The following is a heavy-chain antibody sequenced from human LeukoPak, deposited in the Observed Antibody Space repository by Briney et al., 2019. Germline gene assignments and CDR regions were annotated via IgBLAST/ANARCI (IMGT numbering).Heavy chain of an antibody. CDR3: DYDFDY. D-gene: IGHD4-17*01. J-gene: IGHJ4*02. CDR1: AFTFISYA. Sequence: PGRSLRLSCAASAFTFISYAMHWVRQAPGQGLGGVAVISYDTSNKYYADSVNARFTISRDNSKNTLSLQMNSLRGEVIVDRLPDYDFDYWGQGTLVTVSS. CDR2: ISYDTSNK. V-gene: IGHV3-30-3*01.